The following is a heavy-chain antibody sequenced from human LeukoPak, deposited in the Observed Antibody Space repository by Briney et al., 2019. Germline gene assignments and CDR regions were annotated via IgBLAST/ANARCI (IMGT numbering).Heavy chain of an antibody. CDR1: GYTFASYD. D-gene: IGHD2-2*02. V-gene: IGHV1-8*03. CDR3: AIYCSSTSCYNRALDY. J-gene: IGHJ4*02. CDR2: VNPNSGKT. Sequence: ASVKVSCKGSGYTFASYDIKWVGQGAGQGLEWMGWVNPNSGKTGYAQKVQGGATLTRNTSIGTAYMELSSLRSEDTAVYYCAIYCSSTSCYNRALDYWGQGTLVTVSS.